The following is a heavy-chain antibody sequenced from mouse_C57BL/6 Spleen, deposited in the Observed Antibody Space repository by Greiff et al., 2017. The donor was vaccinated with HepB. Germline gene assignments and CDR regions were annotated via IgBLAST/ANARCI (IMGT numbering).Heavy chain of an antibody. Sequence: EVKVEESGGGLVQPGGSLKLSCAASGFTFSDYGMAWVRQAPRKGPEWVAFISNLAYSIYYADTVTGRFTISRENAKNTLYLEMSSLRSEDTAMYYCARGDSNGFAYWGQGTLVTVSA. CDR1: GFTFSDYG. D-gene: IGHD2-5*01. V-gene: IGHV5-15*04. CDR3: ARGDSNGFAY. CDR2: ISNLAYSI. J-gene: IGHJ3*01.